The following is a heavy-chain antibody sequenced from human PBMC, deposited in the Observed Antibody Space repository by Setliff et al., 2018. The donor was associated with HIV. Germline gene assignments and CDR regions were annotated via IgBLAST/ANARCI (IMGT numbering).Heavy chain of an antibody. CDR1: GYSFTSYW. V-gene: IGHV3-43*01. CDR3: AKEHWGSNWSGLGV. J-gene: IGHJ6*02. CDR2: INKDGHHT. Sequence: PGESLKISCKGSGYSFTSYWIGWVRQMPGKGLEWVSLINKDGHHTLYADSVRGRFTISRDNRKDSLYLQMNSLSTEDTALYYCAKEHWGSNWSGLGVWGQGTTVTVSS. D-gene: IGHD6-13*01.